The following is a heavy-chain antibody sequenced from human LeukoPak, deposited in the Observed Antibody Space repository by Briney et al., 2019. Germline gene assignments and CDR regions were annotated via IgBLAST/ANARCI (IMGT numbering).Heavy chain of an antibody. CDR2: IYHSGST. CDR1: GYSISSGYY. D-gene: IGHD2-2*01. J-gene: IGHJ6*04. Sequence: PSETLSLTCTVSGYSISSGYYWGWIRQPPGKGLEWIGSIYHSGSTYYNPSLKSRVTISVDRSKNQFSLKLSSVTAADTAVYYCARAVFGVVPAEIDVWGKGTTVTVSS. V-gene: IGHV4-38-2*02. CDR3: ARAVFGVVPAEIDV.